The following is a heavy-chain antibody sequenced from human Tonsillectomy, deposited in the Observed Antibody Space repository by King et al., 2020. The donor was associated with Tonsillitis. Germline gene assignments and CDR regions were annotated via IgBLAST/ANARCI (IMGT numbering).Heavy chain of an antibody. CDR3: ARENVAENYYQSSGYSDY. J-gene: IGHJ4*02. V-gene: IGHV3-48*02. D-gene: IGHD3-22*01. Sequence: VQLVESGGGLVQPGGSLRLSCVASGFSFSTYSMNWVRQAPGKGLEWVSYVSSSRSTIYYADSVKGRFTISRDNAKNSLYLQMNSLRDEDTAVYYCARENVAENYYQSSGYSDYWGQGTLVTVSS. CDR1: GFSFSTYS. CDR2: VSSSRSTI.